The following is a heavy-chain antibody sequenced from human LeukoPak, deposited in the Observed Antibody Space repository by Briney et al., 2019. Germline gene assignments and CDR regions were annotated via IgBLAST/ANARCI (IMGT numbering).Heavy chain of an antibody. V-gene: IGHV3-30-3*01. CDR3: ARGSDPGRSEQQLAYYFDY. CDR1: GFTFSSYA. D-gene: IGHD6-13*01. Sequence: GGSTRLYCAASGFTFSSYAMHWVRQAPGKGLEWVAVISYDGSNKYYADSVKGRFTISRDNSKNTLYLQMNSLRAEDTAVYYCARGSDPGRSEQQLAYYFDYWGQGTLVTVSS. CDR2: ISYDGSNK. J-gene: IGHJ4*02.